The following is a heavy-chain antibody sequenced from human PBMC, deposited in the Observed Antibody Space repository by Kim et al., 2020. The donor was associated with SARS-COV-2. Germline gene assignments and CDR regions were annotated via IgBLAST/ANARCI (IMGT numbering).Heavy chain of an antibody. Sequence: SETLSLTCTVSGGSVSSGSYYWSWIRQPPGKGLEWIGYIYYSGSTNYNPSLKSRVTISVDTSKNQFSLKLSSVTAADTAVYYCARDEFRDDISSIAARTHYYYYYGMEVWGQGTTVTVSS. D-gene: IGHD6-6*01. V-gene: IGHV4-61*01. CDR1: GGSVSSGSYY. CDR3: ARDEFRDDISSIAARTHYYYYYGMEV. CDR2: IYYSGST. J-gene: IGHJ6*02.